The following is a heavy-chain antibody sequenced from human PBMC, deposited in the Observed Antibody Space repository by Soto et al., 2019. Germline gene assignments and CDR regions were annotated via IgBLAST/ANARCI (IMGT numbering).Heavy chain of an antibody. CDR1: GFKVGDYA. CDR2: MRSRELRGTT. CDR3: SSDDMKGQYVRPLWQGCLHSCDS. Sequence: GGSLRLSCTVDGFKVGDYAISWVRRAPWKGLEWVGFMRSRELRGTTELAPSVRGRFSMLRDDSKNVTYLQMLRLKIDDTGTYYCSSDDMKGQYVRPLWQGCLHSCDSWVQGPFVT. D-gene: IGHD2-21*01. V-gene: IGHV3-49*04. J-gene: IGHJ4*02.